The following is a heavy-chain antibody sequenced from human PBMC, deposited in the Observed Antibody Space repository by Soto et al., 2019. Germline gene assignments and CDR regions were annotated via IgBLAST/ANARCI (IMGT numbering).Heavy chain of an antibody. J-gene: IGHJ6*02. Sequence: ASVKVSCKASGYTFTSYAMHWVRQAPGQRLEWMGWINPNSGGTNYAQKFQGWVTMTRDTSISTAYMELSRLRSDDTAVYYCARGGLWYYYDSSGYYPRYYGMDVWGQGTTVTVSS. CDR3: ARGGLWYYYDSSGYYPRYYGMDV. V-gene: IGHV1-2*04. D-gene: IGHD3-22*01. CDR2: INPNSGGT. CDR1: GYTFTSYA.